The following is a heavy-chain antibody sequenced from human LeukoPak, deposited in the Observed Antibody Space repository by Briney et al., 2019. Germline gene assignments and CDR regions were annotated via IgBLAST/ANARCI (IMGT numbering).Heavy chain of an antibody. V-gene: IGHV3-48*01. Sequence: GGSLRLPCAASGFTFSSYSMNWVRQAPGKGLEWVSYISSSSSTVYYADSVKGRFTISRDNAKNSLYLQMNSLRAEDTAVYYCAREIYYDSSGYYPLPFDYWGQGTLVTVSS. CDR3: AREIYYDSSGYYPLPFDY. CDR1: GFTFSSYS. CDR2: ISSSSSTV. D-gene: IGHD3-22*01. J-gene: IGHJ4*02.